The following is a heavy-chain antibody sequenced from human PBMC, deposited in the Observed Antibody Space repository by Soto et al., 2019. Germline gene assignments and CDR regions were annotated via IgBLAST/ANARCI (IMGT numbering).Heavy chain of an antibody. V-gene: IGHV1-2*02. J-gene: IGHJ5*02. CDR3: AKVARGSSSWSHDTKHNWFDP. Sequence: AASVKVPCRASGEPFPSYGISWVGQALGQGLEWMGWINPNSGGTNYAQKFQGRVTMNRDTSISTAHMELSRLRSDDTAVYYCAKVARGSSSWSHDTKHNWFDPWGQGTLVTVYS. CDR1: GEPFPSYG. D-gene: IGHD6-13*01. CDR2: INPNSGGT.